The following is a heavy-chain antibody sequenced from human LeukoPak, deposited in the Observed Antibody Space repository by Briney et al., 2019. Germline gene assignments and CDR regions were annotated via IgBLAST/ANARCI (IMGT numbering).Heavy chain of an antibody. CDR3: AREGITAMADAWNDY. D-gene: IGHD5-18*01. CDR1: GFTVSSSY. CDR2: IGTTTNSM. J-gene: IGHJ4*02. Sequence: GSLRLSCAASGFTVSSSYMSWVRQAPGKGLEWVSSIGTTTNSMYYADSLKGRFTISRDNAENSLYLQMNSLRVEDTAVYFCAREGITAMADAWNDYWGQGTLVTVSS. V-gene: IGHV3-21*01.